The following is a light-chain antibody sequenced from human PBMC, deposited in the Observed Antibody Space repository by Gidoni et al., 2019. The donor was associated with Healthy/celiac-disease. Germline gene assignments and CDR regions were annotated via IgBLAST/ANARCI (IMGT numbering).Light chain of an antibody. Sequence: PQLLIYLGSNRASGVPDRFSGSGSGTDFTLKISRVEAEDVGVYYCMQALQTPITFXXXTRLEIK. CDR2: LGS. V-gene: IGKV2-28*01. CDR3: MQALQTPIT. J-gene: IGKJ5*01.